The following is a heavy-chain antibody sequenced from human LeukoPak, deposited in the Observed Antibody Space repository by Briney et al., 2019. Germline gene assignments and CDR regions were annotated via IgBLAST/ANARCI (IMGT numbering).Heavy chain of an antibody. Sequence: GGSLRLSCAASRFTFSSYAMSWVRQAPGKGLEWVSGISRSGGNTYYADSVKGRFTISRDNSKNTLYLQMNSLRDEDTAVYYCAKLYYDILTGYQNYWYFDLWGRGTLVIVSS. CDR1: RFTFSSYA. J-gene: IGHJ2*01. V-gene: IGHV3-23*01. CDR2: ISRSGGNT. D-gene: IGHD3-9*01. CDR3: AKLYYDILTGYQNYWYFDL.